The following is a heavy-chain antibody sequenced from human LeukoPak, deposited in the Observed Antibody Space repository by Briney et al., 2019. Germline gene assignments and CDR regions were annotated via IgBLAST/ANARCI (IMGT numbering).Heavy chain of an antibody. CDR1: GGTFSSYA. CDR2: IIPIFGTA. J-gene: IGHJ4*02. CDR3: ARDWCLSGPCYYFDY. D-gene: IGHD2-15*01. Sequence: SVKVSCKASGGTFSSYAISWVRQAPGQGLEWMGGIIPIFGTANYAQKFQGRVTITADESTSTAYMELSSLRSEDTAVYYCARDWCLSGPCYYFDYWGQGTLVTVSS. V-gene: IGHV1-69*13.